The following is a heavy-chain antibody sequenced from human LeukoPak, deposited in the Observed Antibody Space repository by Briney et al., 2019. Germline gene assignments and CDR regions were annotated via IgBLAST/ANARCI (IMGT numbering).Heavy chain of an antibody. CDR2: IKQDGSEK. CDR3: ARAFDILTGFDY. J-gene: IGHJ4*02. CDR1: GFTFSTYY. V-gene: IGHV3-7*01. Sequence: GGSLRLSCAASGFTFSTYYMSWVRQAPGTGLEWVANIKQDGSEKYYVDSVKGRFTISRDNAKNSLYLQMNSLRAEDTAVYYCARAFDILTGFDYWGQGTLVTVSS. D-gene: IGHD3-9*01.